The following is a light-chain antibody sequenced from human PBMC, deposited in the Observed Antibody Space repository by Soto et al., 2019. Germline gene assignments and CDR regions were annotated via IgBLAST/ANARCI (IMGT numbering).Light chain of an antibody. CDR3: QQYGSSSWT. Sequence: ELVLTQSPGTLSLSPGERATLSCRASQSVSGSFLAWYQQKPGQAPRLLIYGASSRAPGIPDRFSGSGSGTDFTLTISRLEPEDFAVYYCQQYGSSSWTFGQGTKVDIK. CDR2: GAS. J-gene: IGKJ1*01. CDR1: QSVSGSF. V-gene: IGKV3-20*01.